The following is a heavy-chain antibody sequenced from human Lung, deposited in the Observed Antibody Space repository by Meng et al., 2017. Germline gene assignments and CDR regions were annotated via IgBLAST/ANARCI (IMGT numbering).Heavy chain of an antibody. CDR1: GYSFSDYY. CDR3: ARGGCNSGSCPEEY. V-gene: IGHV1-2*02. D-gene: IGHD1-26*01. CDR2: IDTYSGDT. Sequence: QEQLVQSGAEVKKPGASVKVSCQASGYSFSDYYIHWVRQAPGQGLEWMGWIDTYSGDTNYAQKFQGRISMTRDRSLSTGYLELGSLRSDDTAVYYCARGGCNSGSCPEEYWGQGTLVTVSS. J-gene: IGHJ4*02.